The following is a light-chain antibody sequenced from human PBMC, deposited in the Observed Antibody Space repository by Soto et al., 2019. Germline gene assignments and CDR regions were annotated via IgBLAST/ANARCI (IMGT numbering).Light chain of an antibody. CDR1: QSVLYSSNNKNY. Sequence: DIVVTQSPDSLAVSLGERATINCKSSQSVLYSSNNKNYLAWYQQKPGQPPKLLIYWASTRESGVPDRFSGXXXXXXXXXXXXSLQAEDVAVYYCQQYYSTPLTFGGGTKVEIK. J-gene: IGKJ4*01. CDR2: WAS. V-gene: IGKV4-1*01. CDR3: QQYYSTPLT.